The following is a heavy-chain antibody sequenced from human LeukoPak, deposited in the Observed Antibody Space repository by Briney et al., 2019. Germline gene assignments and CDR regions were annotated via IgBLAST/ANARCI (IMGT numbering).Heavy chain of an antibody. J-gene: IGHJ6*02. CDR3: AQNGAAVDGWDAYYYYGMDV. Sequence: GASVKVSCKASGYTFTCYYMHWVRPAPGQGLTWMGCNNPNSVGTNYAQKFQGRVTMTRDTSISTAYMELSRLRSDDTAVYYCAQNGAAVDGWDAYYYYGMDVCGQGTTVTVSS. D-gene: IGHD5-24*01. V-gene: IGHV1-2*02. CDR2: NNPNSVGT. CDR1: GYTFTCYY.